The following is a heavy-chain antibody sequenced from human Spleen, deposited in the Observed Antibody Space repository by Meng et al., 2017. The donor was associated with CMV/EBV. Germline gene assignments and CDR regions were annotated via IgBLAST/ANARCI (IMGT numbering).Heavy chain of an antibody. CDR2: ISYDGSNE. D-gene: IGHD4-23*01. CDR3: ARVTNYGGNPY. J-gene: IGHJ4*02. CDR1: GFTFRSYA. Sequence: SFAASGFTFRSYAMHWVRQAPGKGLEWVAVISYDGSNEYYADSVKGRFTISRDNSKNTLYLQMNSLRAEDTAVYYCARVTNYGGNPYWGQGTLVTVSS. V-gene: IGHV3-30*04.